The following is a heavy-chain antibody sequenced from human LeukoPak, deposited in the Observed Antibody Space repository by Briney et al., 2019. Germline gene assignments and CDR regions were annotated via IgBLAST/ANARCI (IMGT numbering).Heavy chain of an antibody. CDR3: AREGCRSWLDY. CDR2: IIPIFGTA. J-gene: IGHJ4*02. V-gene: IGHV1-69*01. Sequence: GSSMKVSCEASGSTLRSYAISWVRQAPGQGLEWMGGIIPIFGTANYAQKFQGRVTITADESTSTAYMELSSLRSEDTAVYYCAREGCRSWLDYWGQGTLVTVSS. CDR1: GSTLRSYA. D-gene: IGHD6-13*01.